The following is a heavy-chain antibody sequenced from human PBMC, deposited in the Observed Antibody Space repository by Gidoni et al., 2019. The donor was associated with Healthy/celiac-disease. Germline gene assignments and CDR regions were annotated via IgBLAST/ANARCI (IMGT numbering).Heavy chain of an antibody. J-gene: IGHJ3*02. CDR1: GFPVSSNY. CDR3: ARGGGYWPGAAFDI. Sequence: EVQLVESGGGLVQPGGSLRLSWAASGFPVSSNYMSWVRQAPGKGLEWVSVIYSGGSTYYADSVKGRFTISRDNSKNTLYLQMNSLRAEDTAVYYCARGGGYWPGAAFDIWGQGTMVTVSS. CDR2: IYSGGST. V-gene: IGHV3-66*02. D-gene: IGHD1-26*01.